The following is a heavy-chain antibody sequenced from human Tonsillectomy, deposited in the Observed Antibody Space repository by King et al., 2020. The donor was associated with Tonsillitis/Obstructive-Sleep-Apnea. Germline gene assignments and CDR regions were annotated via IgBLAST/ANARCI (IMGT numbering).Heavy chain of an antibody. V-gene: IGHV3-9*01. D-gene: IGHD6-13*01. J-gene: IGHJ3*01. CDR1: GFTFDDYA. Sequence: DVQLVESGGGLVQPGRSLRLSCAASGFTFDDYAMYWVRQAPGKGLEWVSGISWNSGKLVYADSVKGRFTISRDNAKNSLYLQMNSLRTEDTALYYCTKDLIIATSGTPGDAFDLWGQGTVVTVSS. CDR3: TKDLIIATSGTPGDAFDL. CDR2: ISWNSGKL.